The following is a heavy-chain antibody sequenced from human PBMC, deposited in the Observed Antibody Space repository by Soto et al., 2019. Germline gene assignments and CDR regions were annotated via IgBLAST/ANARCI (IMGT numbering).Heavy chain of an antibody. D-gene: IGHD3-9*01. Sequence: ASVKVSCKASGYTFTSYAMHWVRQAPGQRLEWMGWINAGNGNTKYSQKFQGRVTITRDTSASTAYMELSSLRSEDTAVYYCARDPPPVLRYFEPRYGIDVWGKGTTVTV. CDR1: GYTFTSYA. V-gene: IGHV1-3*01. CDR2: INAGNGNT. J-gene: IGHJ6*04. CDR3: ARDPPPVLRYFEPRYGIDV.